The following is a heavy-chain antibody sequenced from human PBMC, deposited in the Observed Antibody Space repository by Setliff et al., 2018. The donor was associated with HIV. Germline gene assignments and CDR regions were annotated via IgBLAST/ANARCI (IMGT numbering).Heavy chain of an antibody. V-gene: IGHV1-3*01. J-gene: IGHJ6*03. CDR1: RYTFSGHY. CDR3: ARARTQQHGRGYYYYYYMDV. Sequence: ASVKVSCKPSRYTFSGHYIHWVRQAPGQGLEWMGWINAGNGNTKYSQKFQGRVTITRDTSASTACMELSSLRSEDTAVYYCARARTQQHGRGYYYYYYMDVWGKGTTVTVSS. D-gene: IGHD6-13*01. CDR2: INAGNGNT.